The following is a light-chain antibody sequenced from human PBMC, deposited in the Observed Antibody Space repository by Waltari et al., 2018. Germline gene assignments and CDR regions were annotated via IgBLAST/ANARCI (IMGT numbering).Light chain of an antibody. CDR3: QQANSFPL. J-gene: IGKJ4*01. Sequence: DIQMTQSPSSLSASVGDRVTITCRASQTIRNYLNWYQETPGKAPKLLIYAASNLESGVPSRFNGSGSGTDFTLTISSLQPEDFATYYCQQANSFPLFGGGTKVEIK. CDR2: AAS. CDR1: QTIRNY. V-gene: IGKV1-39*01.